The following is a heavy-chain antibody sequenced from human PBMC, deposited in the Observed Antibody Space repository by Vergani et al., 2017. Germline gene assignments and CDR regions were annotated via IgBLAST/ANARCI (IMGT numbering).Heavy chain of an antibody. J-gene: IGHJ6*03. CDR2: IIPILGTA. D-gene: IGHD3-9*01. Sequence: QVQLVQSGAEVKKPGSSVKVSCKASGGTFSSYAISWVRQAPGQGLEWMGRIIPILGTANYAQKFQGRVTITADESTSTAYMELGSLRSEDTAVYYCARGGHYDILTGYSSYYYYYMDVWGKGTTVTVSS. V-gene: IGHV1-69*11. CDR3: ARGGHYDILTGYSSYYYYYMDV. CDR1: GGTFSSYA.